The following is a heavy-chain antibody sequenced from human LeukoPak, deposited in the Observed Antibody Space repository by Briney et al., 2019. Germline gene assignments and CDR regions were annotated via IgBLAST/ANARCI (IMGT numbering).Heavy chain of an antibody. V-gene: IGHV3-23*01. D-gene: IGHD6-19*01. J-gene: IGHJ5*02. CDR1: GFTFSTYA. Sequence: GGSLRLSCAASGFTFSTYAMSWVRQAPGKGLEWVSNISGSGRGGNTYYADSVKGRFTISRDNSRNTLYLEMNSLRAEDTAVYYCAKGLEQWLVRDNWFDPWGQGTLVTVSS. CDR3: AKGLEQWLVRDNWFDP. CDR2: ISGSGRGGNT.